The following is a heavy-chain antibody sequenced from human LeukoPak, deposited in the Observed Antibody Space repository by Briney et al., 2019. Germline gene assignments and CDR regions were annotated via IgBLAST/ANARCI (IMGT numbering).Heavy chain of an antibody. J-gene: IGHJ4*02. CDR1: GGSISSYY. CDR3: ARDPDYYGSGSYSDY. Sequence: SETLSLTCIVSGGSISSYYWSWIRQPPGKGLEWIGSIYYSGSTYYNPSLKSRVTISVDTSKNQFSLKLSSVTAADTAVYYCARDPDYYGSGSYSDYWGQGTLVTVSS. CDR2: IYYSGST. V-gene: IGHV4-39*07. D-gene: IGHD3-10*01.